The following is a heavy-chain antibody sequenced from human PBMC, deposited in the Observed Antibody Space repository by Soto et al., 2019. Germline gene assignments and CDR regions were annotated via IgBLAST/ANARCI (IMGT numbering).Heavy chain of an antibody. J-gene: IGHJ6*02. Sequence: HSETLSLTCTVSGGSISSYYWSWIRQPPGKGLEWIGYIYYSGSTNYNPSLKSRVTISVDTSKNQFSLKLSSVTAADTAVYYCARERAAARHYYYYGMDVWGQGTTVTSP. CDR1: GGSISSYY. V-gene: IGHV4-59*01. D-gene: IGHD6-13*01. CDR3: ARERAAARHYYYYGMDV. CDR2: IYYSGST.